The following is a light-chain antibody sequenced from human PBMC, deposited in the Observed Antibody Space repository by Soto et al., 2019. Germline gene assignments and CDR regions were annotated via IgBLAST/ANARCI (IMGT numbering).Light chain of an antibody. CDR2: SNN. J-gene: IGLJ3*02. CDR3: STWDHSLNGVV. CDR1: TSNIGSNT. Sequence: QSVLTQPPSASGTPGQRVTISCSGSTSNIGSNTVNWYQQLPRTAPKLLIYSNNERPSGVPDRFSGSKSGTSASLATSGLQAEDEADYYCSTWDHSLNGVVFGGGTKLTVL. V-gene: IGLV1-44*01.